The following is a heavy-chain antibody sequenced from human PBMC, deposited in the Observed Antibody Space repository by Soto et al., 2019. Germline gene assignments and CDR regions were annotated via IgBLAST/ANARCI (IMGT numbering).Heavy chain of an antibody. Sequence: GESLKISCRGSGYSFTSYWISWVRQMPGKGLEWMGRIDPSDSYTNYSPSFQGHVTISADKSISTAYLQWSSLKASDTAMYYCARPGIAEAGTGTSNYYYGMEVWGQGTTVTVSS. D-gene: IGHD6-13*01. CDR2: IDPSDSYT. J-gene: IGHJ6*02. CDR1: GYSFTSYW. CDR3: ARPGIAEAGTGTSNYYYGMEV. V-gene: IGHV5-10-1*01.